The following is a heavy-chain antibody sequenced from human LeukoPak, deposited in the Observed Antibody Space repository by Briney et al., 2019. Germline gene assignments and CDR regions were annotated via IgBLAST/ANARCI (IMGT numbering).Heavy chain of an antibody. D-gene: IGHD2-2*01. CDR3: ARKGPANYYYYYMDV. Sequence: ASLKVSCKASGYTFTSYDINWVRQATGQGLEWMRWMNPNSGNTGYAQKFQGRVTMTRNTSISTAYMELSSLRSEDTAVYFCARKGPANYYYYYMDVWGKGTTVTVSS. CDR2: MNPNSGNT. J-gene: IGHJ6*03. CDR1: GYTFTSYD. V-gene: IGHV1-8*01.